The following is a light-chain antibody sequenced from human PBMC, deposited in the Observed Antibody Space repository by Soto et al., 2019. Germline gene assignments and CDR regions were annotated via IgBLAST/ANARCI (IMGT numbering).Light chain of an antibody. Sequence: EIVLTQSPGTLSLSPGERATLSCRASQSFGTNYLAWYQQKPGQAPRLLIYHVSSRATGIPDRFSGSGSGTDFTTTISRLQPEYFAVYYCQQYGSSLFTFGQGTRLEIK. CDR2: HVS. J-gene: IGKJ5*01. CDR3: QQYGSSLFT. CDR1: QSFGTNY. V-gene: IGKV3-20*01.